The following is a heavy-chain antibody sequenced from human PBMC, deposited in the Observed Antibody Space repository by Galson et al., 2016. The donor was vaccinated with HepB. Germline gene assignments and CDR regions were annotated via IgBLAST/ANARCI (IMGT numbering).Heavy chain of an antibody. V-gene: IGHV3-72*01. CDR3: IRASSSSGYWYFDL. Sequence: SLRLSCAASGFMFSDHYMDWVRQAPGKGLEWVARTRNKARSYTTEYAASVKGRFTISRGDSQNSVYLQMNSLNIEDTALYYCIRASSSSGYWYFDLWGRGTLVTVSS. J-gene: IGHJ2*01. D-gene: IGHD6-6*01. CDR1: GFMFSDHY. CDR2: TRNKARSYTT.